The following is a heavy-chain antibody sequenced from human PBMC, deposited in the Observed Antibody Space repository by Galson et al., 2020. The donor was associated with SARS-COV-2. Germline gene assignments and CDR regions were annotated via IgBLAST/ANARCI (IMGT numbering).Heavy chain of an antibody. CDR3: ARDWTVTANGMDV. Sequence: GESLKISCAASGFTFSSYWMSWVRQAPGKGLEWVANIKQDGSEKYYVDSVKGRFTISRDNAKNSLYLQMNSLRAEDTAVYYCARDWTVTANGMDVWGQGTTVTVSS. J-gene: IGHJ6*02. D-gene: IGHD2-21*02. CDR2: IKQDGSEK. CDR1: GFTFSSYW. V-gene: IGHV3-7*01.